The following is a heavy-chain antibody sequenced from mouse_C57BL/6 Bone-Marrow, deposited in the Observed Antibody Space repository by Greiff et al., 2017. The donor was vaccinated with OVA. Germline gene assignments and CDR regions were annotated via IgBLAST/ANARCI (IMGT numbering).Heavy chain of an antibody. V-gene: IGHV1-82*01. Sequence: VKLMESGPELVKPGASVKISCKASGSAFSSSWMNWVKQRPGKGLEWIGRIYPGDGDTNYNGKFKGKATLTADKSSSTAYMQLSSLTSEDSAVYFCAREVYYYGSSWDYWGQGTTLTVSS. CDR3: AREVYYYGSSWDY. J-gene: IGHJ2*01. CDR2: IYPGDGDT. D-gene: IGHD1-1*01. CDR1: GSAFSSSW.